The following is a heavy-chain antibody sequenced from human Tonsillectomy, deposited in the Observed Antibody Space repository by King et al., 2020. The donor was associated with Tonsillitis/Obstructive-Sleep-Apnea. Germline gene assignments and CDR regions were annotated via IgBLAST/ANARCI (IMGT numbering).Heavy chain of an antibody. Sequence: VQLQQWGAGLLKPSETLSLTCAVRGGSFSGNYWNWIRQPPGKGLEWIGEINDSGITNYNQSLKSRVSISGDTSRKQFSLKVTSVTAADTAVYYCAGPVTHPGHLYYWGQGTLVTVSS. J-gene: IGHJ4*02. D-gene: IGHD2-21*02. CDR1: GGSFSGNY. CDR3: AGPVTHPGHLYY. CDR2: INDSGIT. V-gene: IGHV4-34*01.